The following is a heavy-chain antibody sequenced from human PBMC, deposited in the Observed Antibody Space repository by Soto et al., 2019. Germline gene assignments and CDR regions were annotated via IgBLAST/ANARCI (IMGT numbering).Heavy chain of an antibody. V-gene: IGHV3-30-3*01. CDR1: GFTFSSYA. Sequence: PVGSLRLSCAASGFTFSSYAMHWVRQAPGKGLEWVAVISYDGSNKYYADSVKGRFTISRDNSKNTLYLQMNSLRAGDTAVYYYARGGGYSYGEFDYWGQGTLVTVSS. CDR3: ARGGGYSYGEFDY. D-gene: IGHD5-18*01. CDR2: ISYDGSNK. J-gene: IGHJ4*02.